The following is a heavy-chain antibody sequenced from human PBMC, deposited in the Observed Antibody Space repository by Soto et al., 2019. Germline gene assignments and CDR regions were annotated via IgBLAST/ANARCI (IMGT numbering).Heavy chain of an antibody. D-gene: IGHD2-8*01. Sequence: PGESLKISCKGSGYSFTSYWITWVRQMPGKGLEWMGRIDPSDSYTNYSPSFQGHVTISTDKSISTAYLQWSSLKASDTAIYYCARRPKHVRRNVYANYYYGMDVWGQGTTVTVSS. CDR3: ARRPKHVRRNVYANYYYGMDV. CDR1: GYSFTSYW. J-gene: IGHJ6*02. CDR2: IDPSDSYT. V-gene: IGHV5-10-1*01.